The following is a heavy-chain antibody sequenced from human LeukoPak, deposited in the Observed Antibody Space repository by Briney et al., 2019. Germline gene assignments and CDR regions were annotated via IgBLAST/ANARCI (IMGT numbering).Heavy chain of an antibody. CDR3: ARVGIFWSLDY. Sequence: GGSLRLSCAASGFTFSTYWMRWVRQAPGKGLEWVASIKQDGSEKNYVDSVKGRFTISRDNAKNSLYLQMNSLRVEDTAIYFCARVGIFWSLDYWGQGTLVTVSS. CDR2: IKQDGSEK. V-gene: IGHV3-7*03. CDR1: GFTFSTYW. J-gene: IGHJ4*02. D-gene: IGHD3-9*01.